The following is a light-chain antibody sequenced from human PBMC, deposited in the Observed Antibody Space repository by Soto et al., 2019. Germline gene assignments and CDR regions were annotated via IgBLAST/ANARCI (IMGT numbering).Light chain of an antibody. CDR3: NSYTSSSTLV. CDR2: GDN. Sequence: QSVLTQPPSVSGAPGQRVTISCNGRTSNIGAGYDAQWYQQLPGAAPKVLIYGDNNRPSGVPARFSVSKSGNTASLTISGLQPEDEADYYCNSYTSSSTLVFGGGTKLTVL. J-gene: IGLJ2*01. CDR1: TSNIGAGYD. V-gene: IGLV1-40*01.